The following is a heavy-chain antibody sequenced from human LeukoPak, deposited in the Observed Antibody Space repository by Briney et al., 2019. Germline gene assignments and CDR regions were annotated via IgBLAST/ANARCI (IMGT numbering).Heavy chain of an antibody. D-gene: IGHD6-13*01. CDR1: GGTFSSYA. CDR3: ARAPFFSPPKRDSSSWQYYYYYYMDV. J-gene: IGHJ6*03. V-gene: IGHV1-69*06. CDR2: IIPIFGTA. Sequence: GASVKVSCKASGGTFSSYAISWVRQAPGQGLEWMGGIIPIFGTANYAQKFQGRVTITADKSTSTAYMELSSLRSEDTAVYYCARAPFFSPPKRDSSSWQYYYYYYMDVWGKGTTVTISS.